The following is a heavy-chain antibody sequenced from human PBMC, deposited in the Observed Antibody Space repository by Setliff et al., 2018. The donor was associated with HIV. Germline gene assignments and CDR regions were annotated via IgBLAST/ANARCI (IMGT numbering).Heavy chain of an antibody. CDR1: GFTVSSNY. D-gene: IGHD3-10*01. J-gene: IGHJ4*02. V-gene: IGHV3-66*01. CDR2: IYSGGTT. Sequence: PGGSLRLSCAASGFTVSSNYMNWVRQAPGKGLEWVSIIYSGGTTYFADSVKGRFTISRDNAKDSLYLQMDSLRSEDTAVYYCVTDIESHPYYNLDYWGQGTLVTVSS. CDR3: VTDIESHPYYNLDY.